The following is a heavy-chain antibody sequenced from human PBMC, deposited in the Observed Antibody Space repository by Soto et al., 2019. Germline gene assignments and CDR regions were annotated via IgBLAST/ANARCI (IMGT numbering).Heavy chain of an antibody. Sequence: EVQLLESGGGLVRSGGSLRLSCVASGFTFGSYAMTWVRQAPGKGLEWVSALTNSASTTYYADSVTGRFTISRDNSKNTLYLQMNNLRAEDTAVYYCAQDFGGRRPFHFWGQGTLVTVSS. D-gene: IGHD1-26*01. CDR1: GFTFGSYA. CDR3: AQDFGGRRPFHF. J-gene: IGHJ4*02. CDR2: LTNSASTT. V-gene: IGHV3-23*01.